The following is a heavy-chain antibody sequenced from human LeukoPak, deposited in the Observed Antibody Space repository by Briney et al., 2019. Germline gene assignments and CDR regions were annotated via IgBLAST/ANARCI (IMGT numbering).Heavy chain of an antibody. J-gene: IGHJ6*03. V-gene: IGHV3-7*01. Sequence: GGSLRLSCAASGFTFSTYRMTWVRQAPGKGLEWVADIKQDGSEKHYVDSVKGRFTISRDNAKNSLYLQMSSLRAEDTAVYYCTRVEETATTAAIIRKYSYYYYYMDVWGKGNTVTVSS. CDR2: IKQDGSEK. CDR3: TRVEETATTAAIIRKYSYYYYYMDV. CDR1: GFTFSTYR. D-gene: IGHD4-11*01.